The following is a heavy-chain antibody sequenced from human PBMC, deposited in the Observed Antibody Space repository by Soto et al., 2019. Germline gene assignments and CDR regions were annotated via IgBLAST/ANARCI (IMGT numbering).Heavy chain of an antibody. V-gene: IGHV4-38-2*01. CDR3: ARGAGGSDAFDI. J-gene: IGHJ3*02. CDR1: GDSISSGYY. D-gene: IGHD3-16*01. Sequence: LWGNLELTSAVAGDSISSGYYWGGSRQPPGKGLEWIGSIYHSGSTYYNPSLKSRVTISVDTSKNQFSLKLSSVTAADTAVYYCARGAGGSDAFDIWGQGTMVT. CDR2: IYHSGST.